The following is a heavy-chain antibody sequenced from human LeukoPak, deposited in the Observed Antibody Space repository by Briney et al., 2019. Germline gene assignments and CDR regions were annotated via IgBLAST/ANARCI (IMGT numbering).Heavy chain of an antibody. CDR1: GYTFTSYD. CDR2: ISAYNGNT. J-gene: IGHJ4*02. V-gene: IGHV1-18*01. CDR3: ARDRWSGSYYNFDY. Sequence: GASVKVSCKASGYTFTSYDINWVRQATGQGLEWMGWISAYNGNTNYAQKLQGRVTMTTDTSTSTAYMELRSLRSDDTAVYYCARDRWSGSYYNFDYWGQGTLVTVSS. D-gene: IGHD1-26*01.